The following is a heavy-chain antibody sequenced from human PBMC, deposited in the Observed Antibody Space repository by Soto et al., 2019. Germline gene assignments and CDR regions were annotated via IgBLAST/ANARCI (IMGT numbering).Heavy chain of an antibody. Sequence: GGSLRLSCAAPGFTFSSYGMHGVRQAPGKALEWLAVMWNDGSNKYYADSVKCRFTISRDNSKNTVYLQMNSLRAEDTAVYYCAKEFWSGPFDYWGQGT. J-gene: IGHJ4*02. V-gene: IGHV3-33*06. CDR1: GFTFSSYG. D-gene: IGHD3-3*01. CDR2: MWNDGSNK. CDR3: AKEFWSGPFDY.